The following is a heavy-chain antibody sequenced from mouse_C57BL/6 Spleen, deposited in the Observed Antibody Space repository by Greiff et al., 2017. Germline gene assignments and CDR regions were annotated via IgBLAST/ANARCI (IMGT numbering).Heavy chain of an antibody. CDR1: GYTFTSYW. J-gene: IGHJ1*03. V-gene: IGHV1-5*01. CDR3: TNYYGSSYGYFDV. Sequence: EVQLQQSGTVLARPGASVKMSCKTSGYTFTSYWMHWVKQRPGQGLEWIGAIFPGNSDTSYNPKFKGKAKLTAVTSASTAYMELSSLTNEDSAVYYCTNYYGSSYGYFDVWGTGTTVTVSS. CDR2: IFPGNSDT. D-gene: IGHD1-1*01.